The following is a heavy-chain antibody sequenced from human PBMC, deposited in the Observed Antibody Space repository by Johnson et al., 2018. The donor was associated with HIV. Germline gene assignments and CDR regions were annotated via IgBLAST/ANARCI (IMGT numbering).Heavy chain of an antibody. V-gene: IGHV3-33*06. CDR3: ANMDYGDYVHDAFDI. Sequence: QVQLVESGGGVVQPGRSLRLSCVASGFTFSNYGMHWVRQSPGKGLEWVAVIWYDGSNTYYADSVKGRFTISRDNSKNTLYLQMNSLRAEDTAVYYCANMDYGDYVHDAFDIWGQGTTVTVSS. D-gene: IGHD4-17*01. CDR1: GFTFSNYG. CDR2: IWYDGSNT. J-gene: IGHJ3*02.